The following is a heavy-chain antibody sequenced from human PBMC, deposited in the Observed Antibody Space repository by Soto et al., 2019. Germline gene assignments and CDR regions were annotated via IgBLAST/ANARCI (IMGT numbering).Heavy chain of an antibody. CDR3: AGDKGLRDSMDV. Sequence: SETLSLTCTVSGGSITSGDYYWSWIRQAPGKGLEWIGYIYYRGSTHYNLSLKSRVTISVDTSQNQFSLKLSSVTAADTAIYYCAGDKGLRDSMDVWGQGTTVTVSS. CDR2: IYYRGST. CDR1: GGSITSGDYY. D-gene: IGHD2-21*02. J-gene: IGHJ6*02. V-gene: IGHV4-30-4*01.